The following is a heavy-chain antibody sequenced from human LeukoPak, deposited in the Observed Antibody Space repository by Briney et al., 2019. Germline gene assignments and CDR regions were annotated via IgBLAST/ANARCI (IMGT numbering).Heavy chain of an antibody. Sequence: NPSETLSLTCTVSGGSISSYYWSWIRQPPGKGLEWIGYIYYSGSTNYNPSLKSRVTISVDTSKNQFSLKLSSVTAADTAVYYCARHTTMVRGVSPWFDPWGQGTLVTVSS. CDR3: ARHTTMVRGVSPWFDP. CDR2: IYYSGST. V-gene: IGHV4-59*08. CDR1: GGSISSYY. J-gene: IGHJ5*02. D-gene: IGHD3-10*01.